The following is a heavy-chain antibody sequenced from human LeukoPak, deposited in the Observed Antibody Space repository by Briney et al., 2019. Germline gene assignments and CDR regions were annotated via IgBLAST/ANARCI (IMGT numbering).Heavy chain of an antibody. Sequence: NPSETLSLTCAVSGGSISSNSYYWGWIRQPPGKGLEWIGSIYHSGSTYYNPSLKSRVTISVDTSKNQFSLKLSSVTAADTAVYYCARDRRDYGGNSDFDYWGQGTLVTVSS. J-gene: IGHJ4*02. CDR1: GGSISSNSYY. V-gene: IGHV4-39*07. CDR3: ARDRRDYGGNSDFDY. D-gene: IGHD4-23*01. CDR2: IYHSGST.